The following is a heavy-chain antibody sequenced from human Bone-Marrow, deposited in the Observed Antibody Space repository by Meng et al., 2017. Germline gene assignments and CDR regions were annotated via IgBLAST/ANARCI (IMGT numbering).Heavy chain of an antibody. V-gene: IGHV1-2*02. Sequence: SVQVSCKASGYTFTGYYMHWVRQAPGQGLEWMGWINPNSSGTNYAQKFQGRVTMTRDTSISTAYMELSRLRSDDTDVYYCARVAVAGQDDYYFDYWGQGTLVTVSS. D-gene: IGHD6-19*01. CDR3: ARVAVAGQDDYYFDY. CDR2: INPNSSGT. J-gene: IGHJ4*02. CDR1: GYTFTGYY.